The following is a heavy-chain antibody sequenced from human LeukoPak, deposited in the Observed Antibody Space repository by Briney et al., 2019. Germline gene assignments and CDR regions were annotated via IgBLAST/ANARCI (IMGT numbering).Heavy chain of an antibody. CDR3: ARRYDSSGYYDFDY. D-gene: IGHD3-22*01. V-gene: IGHV3-9*01. Sequence: GGPLRLSCAASGFTFDDYAMHWVRQAPGKGLEWVSGISWNSGSIGYADSVKGRFTISRDNAKNSLYLQMNSLRAEDTALYYCARRYDSSGYYDFDYWGQGTLVTVSS. CDR2: ISWNSGSI. J-gene: IGHJ4*02. CDR1: GFTFDDYA.